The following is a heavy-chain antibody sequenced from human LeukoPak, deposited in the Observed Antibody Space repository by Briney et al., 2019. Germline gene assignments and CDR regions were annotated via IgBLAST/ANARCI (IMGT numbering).Heavy chain of an antibody. J-gene: IGHJ4*02. CDR2: ISGSGGST. D-gene: IGHD5-18*01. Sequence: GGSLRLSCAASGFTFSSYAMSWVRQAPGKRLEWVSAISGSGGSTYYADSVKGLFTISRDNSKNTLYLQMNSLRAEDTAVYYCAKDGGRDSYGSHWGQGTLVTVSS. CDR1: GFTFSSYA. V-gene: IGHV3-23*01. CDR3: AKDGGRDSYGSH.